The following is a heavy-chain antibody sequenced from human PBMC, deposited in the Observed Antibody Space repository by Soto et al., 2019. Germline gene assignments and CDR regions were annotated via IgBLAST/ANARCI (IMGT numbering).Heavy chain of an antibody. CDR3: ASTTYCGGECYSGVGVDD. J-gene: IGHJ4*02. CDR1: GGTFSSYA. V-gene: IGHV1-69*06. CDR2: IIPIFGTA. Sequence: QVQLVQSGAEVKKPGSSVKVSCKASGGTFSSYAISWVRQAPGQGLEWMGGIIPIFGTANYAQKFQGRVTITADKSTSTAYMELSSLRSEDTAVYYCASTTYCGGECYSGVGVDDWGQGTLVTVSS. D-gene: IGHD2-21*01.